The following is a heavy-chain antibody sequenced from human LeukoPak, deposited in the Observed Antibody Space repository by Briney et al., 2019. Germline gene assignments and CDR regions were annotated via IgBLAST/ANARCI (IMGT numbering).Heavy chain of an antibody. CDR2: ISSSSSYI. CDR1: GFTFSSYS. J-gene: IGHJ5*02. V-gene: IGHV3-21*04. Sequence: GGSLRLSCAASGFTFSSYSMNWVRQAPGKGLEWVSSISSSSSYIYYADSVKGRFTISRDNAKNSLYLQMNSLRAEDTAVYYCAKDPRIAAAESRFDPWGQGTLVTVSS. CDR3: AKDPRIAAAESRFDP. D-gene: IGHD6-13*01.